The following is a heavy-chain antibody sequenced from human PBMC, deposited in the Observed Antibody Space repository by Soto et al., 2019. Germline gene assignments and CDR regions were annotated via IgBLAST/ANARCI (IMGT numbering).Heavy chain of an antibody. CDR3: ARDDSSGYHYLDS. D-gene: IGHD3-22*01. CDR1: GFTVSSHY. CDR2: ISFDGTVK. V-gene: IGHV3-30-3*01. J-gene: IGHJ4*02. Sequence: GGSLRLSCAASGFTVSSHYMSWVRQAPGKGLEWVTIISFDGTVKYYADSVKGRFTISRDYSKNTLYLQMNSLRTEDTAVYYCARDDSSGYHYLDSWGQGTQVTVSS.